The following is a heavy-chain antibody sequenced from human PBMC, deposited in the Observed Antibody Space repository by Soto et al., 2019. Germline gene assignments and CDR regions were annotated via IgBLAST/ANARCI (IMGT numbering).Heavy chain of an antibody. J-gene: IGHJ5*02. CDR2: ISYDGTTK. V-gene: IGHV3-30-3*01. CDR3: ARDWRQAGTPGWFDP. Sequence: QEQVVESGGGVVQPGRSLRLSCAASGVTFSTHAMHWVRQDPGRGLEWVAIISYDGTTKDYADSVKGRFTISRDNSKNDVYLQMNSLRSEDTALCYCARDWRQAGTPGWFDPLGQGTLVTFPS. D-gene: IGHD6-13*01. CDR1: GVTFSTHA.